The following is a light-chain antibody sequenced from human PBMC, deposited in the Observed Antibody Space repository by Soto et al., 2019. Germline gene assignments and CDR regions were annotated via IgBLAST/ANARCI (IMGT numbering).Light chain of an antibody. J-gene: IGKJ2*01. CDR3: QQYGSSPYT. CDR2: GAS. V-gene: IGKV3-20*01. Sequence: EIVLTQSPGTLSLSPGERATLSCRASQSVSSDYVAWYQQKPGQAPRLLLYGASNRATAIPDRFSGSGSGTDFTLTISRVEPEDVAVYSCQQYGSSPYTFGQGTKLEI. CDR1: QSVSSDY.